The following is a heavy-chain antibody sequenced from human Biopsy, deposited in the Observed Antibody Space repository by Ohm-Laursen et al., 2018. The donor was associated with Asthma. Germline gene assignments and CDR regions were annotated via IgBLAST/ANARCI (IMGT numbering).Heavy chain of an antibody. J-gene: IGHJ4*02. Sequence: TLSLTCTVSYGSITSGGYYWTWIRQHPGKGLEWIGIIYYSGSTYYNPSLKSRVGISIDTSKNQFSLKLSSVTAADTAVYYCARAQDYYDSRGYYRSFDYWGQGTLVTVSS. D-gene: IGHD3-22*01. CDR3: ARAQDYYDSRGYYRSFDY. CDR1: YGSITSGGYY. CDR2: IYYSGST. V-gene: IGHV4-31*03.